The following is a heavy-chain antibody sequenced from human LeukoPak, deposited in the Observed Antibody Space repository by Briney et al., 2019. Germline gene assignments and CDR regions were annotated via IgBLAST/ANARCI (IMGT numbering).Heavy chain of an antibody. Sequence: SGPTQVKPTQTLTLTCTFSGFSLSTSGVGVGWIRQPPGKALEWLALIYWNDDKRYSPSLKSRLTITKDTSKNQVVLTMTNMDPVDTATYYCAQDTTEGCFDYWGQGTLVTVSS. D-gene: IGHD5-18*01. V-gene: IGHV2-5*01. J-gene: IGHJ4*02. CDR2: IYWNDDK. CDR3: AQDTTEGCFDY. CDR1: GFSLSTSGVG.